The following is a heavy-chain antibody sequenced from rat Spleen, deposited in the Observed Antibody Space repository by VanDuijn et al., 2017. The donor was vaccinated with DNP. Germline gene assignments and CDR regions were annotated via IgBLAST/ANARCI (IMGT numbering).Heavy chain of an antibody. J-gene: IGHJ2*01. Sequence: EVQLVESGGGPVQPGRSLKLSCVASGFIFSNYWMTWIRQAPGKGLEWVASISNTGDITYYSDSVKGRFTISRDNAQNTLYLQMSKLGSEDTAIYYCARHFNYGSYYFDYWGQGVMVTVSS. CDR1: GFIFSNYW. V-gene: IGHV5-31*01. CDR2: ISNTGDIT. CDR3: ARHFNYGSYYFDY. D-gene: IGHD1-3*01.